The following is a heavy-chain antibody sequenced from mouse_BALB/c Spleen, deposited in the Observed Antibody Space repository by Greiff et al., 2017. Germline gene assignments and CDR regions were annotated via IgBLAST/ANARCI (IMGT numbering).Heavy chain of an antibody. CDR1: GFTFSNYW. Sequence: EVMLVESGGGLVQPGGSMKLSCVASGFTFSNYWMNWVRQSPEKGLEWVAEIRLKSNNYATHYAESVKGRFTISRDDSKSSVYLQMNNLRAEDTGIYYCTRRGDPAWFAYWGQGTLVTVSA. V-gene: IGHV6-6*02. CDR3: TRRGDPAWFAY. CDR2: IRLKSNNYAT. J-gene: IGHJ3*01.